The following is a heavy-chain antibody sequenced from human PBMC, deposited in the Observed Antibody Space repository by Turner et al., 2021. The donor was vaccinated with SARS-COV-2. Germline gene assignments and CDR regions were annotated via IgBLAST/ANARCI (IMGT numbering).Heavy chain of an antibody. CDR2: INPNSGDT. J-gene: IGHJ4*02. CDR3: ARALSSSSGDFDY. D-gene: IGHD6-6*01. V-gene: IGHV1-2*02. Sequence: QVQLVQSGAEVKKPGASVKVSCKASGYTFTGCYMHWVRQAPGQGLEWMGWINPNSGDTNYAQKFQGRVTMTRDTSISTAYMELSRLRSDDTAVYYCARALSSSSGDFDYWGQGTLVTVSS. CDR1: GYTFTGCY.